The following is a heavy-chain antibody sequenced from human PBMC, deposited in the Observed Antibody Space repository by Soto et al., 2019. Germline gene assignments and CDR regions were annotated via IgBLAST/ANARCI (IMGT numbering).Heavy chain of an antibody. V-gene: IGHV3-7*01. CDR2: IKQGGSEK. CDR3: AKSAYCSGRRCYLDFDY. Sequence: GGSLRLSCAASRCTFSSYWRNWVRQAPGKGLEWVANIKQGGSEKYYVDSVKGRFTISRDNAKNSLYLQMNSLRAEDTAAYSSAKSAYCSGRRCYLDFDYRGRGTLVTVSS. D-gene: IGHD2-15*01. CDR1: RCTFSSYW. J-gene: IGHJ4*02.